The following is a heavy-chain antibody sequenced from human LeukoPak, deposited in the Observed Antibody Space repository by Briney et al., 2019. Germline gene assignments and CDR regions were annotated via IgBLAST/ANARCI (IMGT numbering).Heavy chain of an antibody. D-gene: IGHD3-22*01. Sequence: GRSLRLSCAASGFTFSSYGMHWVRQAPGKGLEWVAVISYDGSNKYYADSVKGRLTISRDNSKNTLYLQMNSLRAEDTAVYYCAKGGWLQAYYYYYMDVWGKGTTVTVSS. J-gene: IGHJ6*03. CDR3: AKGGWLQAYYYYYMDV. V-gene: IGHV3-30*18. CDR1: GFTFSSYG. CDR2: ISYDGSNK.